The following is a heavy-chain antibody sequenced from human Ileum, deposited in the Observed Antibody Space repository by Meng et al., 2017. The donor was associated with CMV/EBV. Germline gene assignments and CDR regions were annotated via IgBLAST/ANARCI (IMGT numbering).Heavy chain of an antibody. D-gene: IGHD2-2*01. Sequence: GESLKISCKGSGYSFTSYWIGWVRQMPGKGLEWMGIIYPGDSDTRYSPSFQGQVTISADKSISTAYLQWSSLKASDTAMYYCARRKGYSSSTSCQTYYYYGMDVWGQGTTVTVSS. CDR1: GYSFTSYW. V-gene: IGHV5-51*01. CDR3: ARRKGYSSSTSCQTYYYYGMDV. CDR2: IYPGDSDT. J-gene: IGHJ6*02.